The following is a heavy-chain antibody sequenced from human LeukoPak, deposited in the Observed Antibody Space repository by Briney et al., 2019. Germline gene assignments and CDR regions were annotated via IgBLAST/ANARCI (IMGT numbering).Heavy chain of an antibody. V-gene: IGHV4-59*01. CDR3: ASMHAVAYWYFDL. Sequence: SETLSLTCTVSGGSISSYYWSWIRQPPGKGLEWIGYIYYSGSTNYNPSLKSRVTISVDTSKNQFSLKLSSVTAADTAVYYCASMHAVAYWYFDLWGRGTLVTVSS. CDR1: GGSISSYY. CDR2: IYYSGST. D-gene: IGHD6-19*01. J-gene: IGHJ2*01.